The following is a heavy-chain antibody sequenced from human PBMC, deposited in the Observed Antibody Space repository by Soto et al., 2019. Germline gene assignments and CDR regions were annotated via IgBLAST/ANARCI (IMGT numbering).Heavy chain of an antibody. CDR3: VRYCSSTLCNGVATRTFDY. CDR2: ISSSGSTV. CDR1: RFTFSTYE. D-gene: IGHD5-12*01. Sequence: PGGSLRLSCAASRFTFSTYEMHWVRQAPGKGLEWVSCISSSGSTVYYADCVKGRFTISRDNSRNSLYLQMNSLRDEDTALYYCVRYCSSTLCNGVATRTFDYWGQGTLVTVSS. V-gene: IGHV3-48*03. J-gene: IGHJ4*02.